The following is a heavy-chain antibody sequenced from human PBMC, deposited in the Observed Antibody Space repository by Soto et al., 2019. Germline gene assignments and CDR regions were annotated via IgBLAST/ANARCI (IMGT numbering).Heavy chain of an antibody. Sequence: PGGSLRLSCAGSGFTFSSRAMSWVRQAPGKGLEWVSGIDGGGGSTNYADSVKGRFTISRDNAKNTLYLQMNSLGAEDTAVYYCARAAHNYDFWSGEETYYFDYWGQGTLVTVSS. CDR2: IDGGGGST. CDR1: GFTFSSRA. J-gene: IGHJ4*02. V-gene: IGHV3-23*01. D-gene: IGHD3-3*01. CDR3: ARAAHNYDFWSGEETYYFDY.